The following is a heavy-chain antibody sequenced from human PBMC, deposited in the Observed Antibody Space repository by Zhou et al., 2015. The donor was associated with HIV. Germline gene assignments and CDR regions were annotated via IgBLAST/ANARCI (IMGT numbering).Heavy chain of an antibody. CDR2: IIPILGIA. Sequence: QVQLVQSGAEVKKPGSSVKVSCKASGGTFSSYTISWVRQAPGQGLEWMGRIIPILGIANYAQKFQGRVTITADKSTSTAYMELSSLRSEDTAVYYCAREAAMGNFDYWGQGTLVTVSS. J-gene: IGHJ4*02. CDR1: GGTFSSYT. V-gene: IGHV1-69*08. CDR3: AREAAMGNFDY. D-gene: IGHD5-18*01.